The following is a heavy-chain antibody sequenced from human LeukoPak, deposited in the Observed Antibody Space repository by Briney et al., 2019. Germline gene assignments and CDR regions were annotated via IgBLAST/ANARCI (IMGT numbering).Heavy chain of an antibody. Sequence: GGSLRLSCAASGFTFSSYEMNWVRQAPGKGLEWVSYISSSGSTIYYADSVKGRFTISRDNAKNSLYLQINSLRAEDTAVYYCARRSSGYYFDYWGQGTLVTVSS. CDR2: ISSSGSTI. J-gene: IGHJ4*02. D-gene: IGHD6-19*01. V-gene: IGHV3-48*03. CDR1: GFTFSSYE. CDR3: ARRSSGYYFDY.